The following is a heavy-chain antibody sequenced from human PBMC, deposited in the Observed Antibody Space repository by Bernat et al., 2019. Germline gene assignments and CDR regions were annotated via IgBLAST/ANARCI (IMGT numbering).Heavy chain of an antibody. J-gene: IGHJ4*02. D-gene: IGHD1-26*01. CDR2: IIPILGIA. Sequence: QVQLVQSGAEVKKPGSSVKVSCKASGGTFSSYAISWVRQAPGQGLEWMGRIIPILGIANYAQKFQGRVTITADKSTSTAYMELSSLRSEDTAVYYCASATPEGVGSYSLHYWGQGTLVTVSS. V-gene: IGHV1-69*04. CDR3: ASATPEGVGSYSLHY. CDR1: GGTFSSYA.